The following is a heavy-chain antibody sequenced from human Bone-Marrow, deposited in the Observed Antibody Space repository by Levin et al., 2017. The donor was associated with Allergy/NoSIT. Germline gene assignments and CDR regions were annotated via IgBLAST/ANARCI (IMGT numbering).Heavy chain of an antibody. CDR1: GFTFSNYA. Sequence: GGSLRLSCAASGFTFSNYALSWVRQAPGKGLDWVSSVSGSTNKTYYADSVRGRFTISRDNSKNTLTLHMNRLRADDTAIYYWAKTKEDIVLVPAAATPYWYFDLWGRGTLVTVSS. D-gene: IGHD2-2*01. CDR3: AKTKEDIVLVPAAATPYWYFDL. CDR2: VSGSTNKT. V-gene: IGHV3-23*01. J-gene: IGHJ2*01.